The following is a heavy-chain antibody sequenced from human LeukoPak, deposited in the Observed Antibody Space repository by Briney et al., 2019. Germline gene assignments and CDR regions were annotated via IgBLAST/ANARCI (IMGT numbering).Heavy chain of an antibody. Sequence: ASETLSLTCTVSGGSISSYYWSLIRQPPGKGLEWIGYIYYSGSTYYNPSLKSRVTISVDTSKNQFSLRLSSVTAADTAVYYCARHFERGYYYYYYMDVWGKGTTVTVSS. CDR2: IYYSGST. J-gene: IGHJ6*03. CDR1: GGSISSYY. CDR3: ARHFERGYYYYYYMDV. V-gene: IGHV4-59*08. D-gene: IGHD2-2*01.